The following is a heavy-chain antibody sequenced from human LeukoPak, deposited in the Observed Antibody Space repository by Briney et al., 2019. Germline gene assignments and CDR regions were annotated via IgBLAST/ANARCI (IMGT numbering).Heavy chain of an antibody. J-gene: IGHJ4*02. CDR1: GFTLSTFG. CDR3: AKGDYYDLDY. D-gene: IGHD3-22*01. Sequence: GGSLRLSCAASGFTLSTFGMNWVRQAPPKGLEWVSIITSGVGITYYADSVKGRFTISRDNSKNTLYLQMSSLRADDTAVYYCAKGDYYDLDYWGQGTLVTVS. CDR2: ITSGVGIT. V-gene: IGHV3-23*01.